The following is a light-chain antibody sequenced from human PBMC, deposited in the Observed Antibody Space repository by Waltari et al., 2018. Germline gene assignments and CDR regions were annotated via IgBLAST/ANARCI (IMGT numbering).Light chain of an antibody. J-gene: IGKJ5*01. CDR2: GAS. Sequence: EIVMTQSPATLSVSPGERATLSCRASQVVINNLAWYQQKPGQAPRLLIYGASTRATGIPARFSGSGSGTEFTLTISSLQSEDFAVYYCQQYNNWLEAFGQGTRLEIK. CDR1: QVVINN. V-gene: IGKV3-15*01. CDR3: QQYNNWLEA.